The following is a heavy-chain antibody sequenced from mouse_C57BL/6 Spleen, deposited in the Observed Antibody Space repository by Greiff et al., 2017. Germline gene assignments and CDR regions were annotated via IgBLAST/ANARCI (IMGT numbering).Heavy chain of an antibody. CDR2: ISDGGSYT. Sequence: EVKLMESGGGLVKPGGSLKLSCAASGFTFSSYAMSWVRQTPEKRLEWVATISDGGSYTYYPDNVKGRFTISRDNTKNNLYLQMSHLKSEDTAMDYCARWGLLRDYFDYWGQGTTLTVSS. CDR3: ARWGLLRDYFDY. V-gene: IGHV5-4*03. D-gene: IGHD1-1*01. J-gene: IGHJ2*01. CDR1: GFTFSSYA.